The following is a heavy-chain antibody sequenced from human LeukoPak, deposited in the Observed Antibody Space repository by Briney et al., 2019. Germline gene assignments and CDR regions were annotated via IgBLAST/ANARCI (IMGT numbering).Heavy chain of an antibody. D-gene: IGHD3-3*01. J-gene: IGHJ6*03. Sequence: PGGSLRLSCAASGFTFSNAWMSWVRQAPGKGLEWVSYISSSSSTIYYADSVKGRFTISRDNAKNSLYLQMNSLRAEDTAVYYCARGDYDFWSGYYQLYYYYYMDVWGKGTTVTVSS. CDR1: GFTFSNAW. V-gene: IGHV3-48*01. CDR3: ARGDYDFWSGYYQLYYYYYMDV. CDR2: ISSSSSTI.